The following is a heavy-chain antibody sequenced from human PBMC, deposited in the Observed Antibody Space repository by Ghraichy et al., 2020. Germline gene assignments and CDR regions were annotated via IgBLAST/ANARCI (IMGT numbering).Heavy chain of an antibody. J-gene: IGHJ4*02. Sequence: ASVKVSCKASGYTFTSYYMHWVRQAPGQGLEWMGIINPSGGSTSYAQKFQGRVTMTRDTSTSTVYMELSSLRSEDTAVYYCARDQAGSSWYSPGRLLDYWGQGTLVTVSS. CDR2: INPSGGST. CDR3: ARDQAGSSWYSPGRLLDY. D-gene: IGHD6-13*01. CDR1: GYTFTSYY. V-gene: IGHV1-46*01.